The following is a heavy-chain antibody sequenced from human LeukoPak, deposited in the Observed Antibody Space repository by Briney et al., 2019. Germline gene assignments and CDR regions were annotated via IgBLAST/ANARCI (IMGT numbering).Heavy chain of an antibody. V-gene: IGHV1-8*01. CDR3: ARGRGYSYGRARGYYFDY. CDR1: GYTFTSYD. D-gene: IGHD5-18*01. J-gene: IGHJ4*02. Sequence: GASVKVSCKASGYTFTSYDINWVRQATGQGLEWMGWMNPNSGNTGYAQKFQGRVTMTRNTSISTAYMELSSLRSEGTAVYYCARGRGYSYGRARGYYFDYWGQGTLVTVSS. CDR2: MNPNSGNT.